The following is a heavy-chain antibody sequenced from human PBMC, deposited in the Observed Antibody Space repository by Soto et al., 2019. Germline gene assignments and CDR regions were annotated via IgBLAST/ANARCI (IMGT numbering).Heavy chain of an antibody. V-gene: IGHV2-5*02. CDR3: VHNSYSGGAGY. Sequence: SGPTLVNPTQTLTLTCTFSGFSLSSSGVAVDWVRQPPGKALEWLALIYWDDGKRYSPSLKNRLTITNDTSKNQVVLTLTNMDPVDTATYYCVHNSYSGGAGYWGQGTLVTVSS. D-gene: IGHD6-25*01. CDR1: GFSLSSSGVA. CDR2: IYWDDGK. J-gene: IGHJ4*02.